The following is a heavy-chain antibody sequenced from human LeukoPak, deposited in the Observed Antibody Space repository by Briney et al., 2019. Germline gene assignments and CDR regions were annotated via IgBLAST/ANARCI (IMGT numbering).Heavy chain of an antibody. CDR1: GFTFSGSA. J-gene: IGHJ3*01. D-gene: IGHD3-16*02. CDR3: ARDMQLST. Sequence: LAGGSLRLSCAASGFTFSGSAMSWVRQAPGEGLEWVSLISYSGANSYYTDSVRGRFTISRDNSKDTLFLRMNSLRAEDTAIYYCARDMQLSTWGLGTMVTVSS. V-gene: IGHV3-23*01. CDR2: ISYSGANS.